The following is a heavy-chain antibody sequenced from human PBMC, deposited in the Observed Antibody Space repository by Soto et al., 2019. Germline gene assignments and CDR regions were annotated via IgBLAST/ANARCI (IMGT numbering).Heavy chain of an antibody. J-gene: IGHJ6*02. Sequence: QVQLVQSGAEVKKPGSSVKVSCKAPGGTFSTYAIRWVRQAPGQGLECMGGVIPIFGTPKYAQKFQGRVTLTADESTSTGYMELRRLRSEDPAVYYCERSQGGSSSVDIYYYYYDGMDVWGQGTTVTVTS. CDR1: GGTFSTYA. V-gene: IGHV1-69*01. CDR2: VIPIFGTP. D-gene: IGHD2-15*01. CDR3: ERSQGGSSSVDIYYYYYDGMDV.